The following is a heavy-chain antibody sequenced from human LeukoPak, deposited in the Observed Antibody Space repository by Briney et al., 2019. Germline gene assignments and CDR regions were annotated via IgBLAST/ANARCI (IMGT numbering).Heavy chain of an antibody. D-gene: IGHD1-26*01. V-gene: IGHV4-34*01. Sequence: SETLSLTCAVYGGSFSGYYWSWIRQPPGKGLEWIGEINHSGSTNYNPSLKSRVTISVDTSKNQFSLKLSFVTAADTAVYYCARGIIVGAKFDYWGQGTLVTVSS. J-gene: IGHJ4*02. CDR3: ARGIIVGAKFDY. CDR1: GGSFSGYY. CDR2: INHSGST.